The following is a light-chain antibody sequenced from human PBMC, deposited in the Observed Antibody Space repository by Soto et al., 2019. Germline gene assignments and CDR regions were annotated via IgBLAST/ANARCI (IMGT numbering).Light chain of an antibody. Sequence: DIVMTQSPDSLAVSLGGSATINCKSSQIALYSSNNKNYLAWYQQKPGQPPKLLIYWASTRESGVPDRFSGSGSGTDFTLTINSLQAEDVAVYYCQQYYGTLTFGGGTKVDIK. CDR1: QIALYSSNNKNY. J-gene: IGKJ4*01. CDR3: QQYYGTLT. V-gene: IGKV4-1*01. CDR2: WAS.